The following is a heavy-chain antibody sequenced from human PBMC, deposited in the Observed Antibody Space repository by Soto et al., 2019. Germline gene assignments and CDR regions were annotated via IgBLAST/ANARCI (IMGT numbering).Heavy chain of an antibody. J-gene: IGHJ5*02. CDR3: ARRVHCSGGSCYQSWFDP. D-gene: IGHD2-15*01. CDR2: IDPSDSYT. CDR1: GYSFTSYW. V-gene: IGHV5-10-1*01. Sequence: GESLKISCKGSGYSFTSYWISWVRQMPGKGLEWMGRIDPSDSYTNYSPSFQGHVTISADKSISTAYLQWSSLKASDTAMYYCARRVHCSGGSCYQSWFDPWGQGTLVTVYS.